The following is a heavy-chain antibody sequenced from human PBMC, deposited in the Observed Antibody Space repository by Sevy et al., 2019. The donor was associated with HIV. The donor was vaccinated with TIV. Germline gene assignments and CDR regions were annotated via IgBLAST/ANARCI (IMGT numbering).Heavy chain of an antibody. CDR1: GYTFTGYS. CDR3: ARGSPPLSAHYIPEY. V-gene: IGHV1-2*02. Sequence: ASVKVSCKASGYTFTGYSMHWVRQAPGHGLEWMGWINPNSDGTNYAQKFQGRDTMTGDTSISTAYMELRGLRSDDTAVYYCARGSPPLSAHYIPEYWGQGTLVSVSS. D-gene: IGHD3-9*01. J-gene: IGHJ4*02. CDR2: INPNSDGT.